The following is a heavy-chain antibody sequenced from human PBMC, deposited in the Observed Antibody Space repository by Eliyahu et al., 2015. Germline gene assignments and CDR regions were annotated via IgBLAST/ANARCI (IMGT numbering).Heavy chain of an antibody. V-gene: IGHV3-30*03. CDR2: ISYDGSNX. Sequence: QVQLVXSGGGVVQPGRSXRLSXAASGFXXSSYGMHWVRQAPGKGLEWVAVISYDGSNXYYADSVKGRFTISRDNSKNTLYLQMNSLRAEDTAVYYCARLGVVAANAFDIWGQGTMVTVSS. CDR3: ARLGVVAANAFDI. J-gene: IGHJ3*02. D-gene: IGHD2-15*01. CDR1: GFXXSSYG.